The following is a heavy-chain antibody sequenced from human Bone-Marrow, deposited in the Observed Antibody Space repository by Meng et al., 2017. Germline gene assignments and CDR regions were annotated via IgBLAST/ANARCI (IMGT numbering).Heavy chain of an antibody. Sequence: EVQLEESGGGLVQPGGSLGLSCAASGFSFGSYVMHWVRQAPGKGLVWVSRINIDGSSTIYADSVEGRFTISRDKAKNTLYLQMNSLRVDDTAVYYCAQLGTTDYWGQGALVTGSS. CDR3: AQLGTTDY. V-gene: IGHV3-74*01. CDR2: INIDGSST. CDR1: GFSFGSYV. D-gene: IGHD6-13*01. J-gene: IGHJ4*02.